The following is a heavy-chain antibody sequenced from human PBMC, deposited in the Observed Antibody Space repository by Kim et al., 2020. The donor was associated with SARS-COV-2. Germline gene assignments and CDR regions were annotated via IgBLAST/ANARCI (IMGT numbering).Heavy chain of an antibody. CDR2: GST. CDR3: AKQSAADEAP. J-gene: IGHJ5*02. Sequence: GSTYYADSVKGRFTISRDNSKNTLYLQMNSLRAEDTAVYYCAKQSAADEAPWGQGTLVTVSS. D-gene: IGHD6-13*01. V-gene: IGHV3-23*01.